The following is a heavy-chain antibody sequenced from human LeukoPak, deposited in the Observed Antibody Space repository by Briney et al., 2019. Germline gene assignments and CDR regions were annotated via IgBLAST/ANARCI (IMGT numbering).Heavy chain of an antibody. D-gene: IGHD1-26*01. V-gene: IGHV6-1*01. CDR3: ARGPFWGEGATLYFDY. CDR2: TYYRSKWYN. J-gene: IGHJ4*02. Sequence: SQTLSLTCAISGDSVSSNSAAWNWIRQSPSRGLEWLGRTYYRSKWYNDYAVSVKSRITINPDTSKNQFSLQLNSVTPEDTAVYYCARGPFWGEGATLYFDYWGQGTLVTVSS. CDR1: GDSVSSNSAA.